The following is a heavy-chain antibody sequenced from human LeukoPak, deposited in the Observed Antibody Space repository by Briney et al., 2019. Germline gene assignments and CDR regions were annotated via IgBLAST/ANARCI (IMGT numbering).Heavy chain of an antibody. Sequence: PSETLSLTCTVSGGSISSYYWSWIRQPPGKGLEWIGYIYYSGSTNYDPSLKSRVTISVDTSKNQFSLKLSSVTAADTAVYYCARVAGIQLWLGYFDYWGQGTLVTVSS. D-gene: IGHD5-18*01. CDR3: ARVAGIQLWLGYFDY. CDR1: GGSISSYY. V-gene: IGHV4-59*01. CDR2: IYYSGST. J-gene: IGHJ4*02.